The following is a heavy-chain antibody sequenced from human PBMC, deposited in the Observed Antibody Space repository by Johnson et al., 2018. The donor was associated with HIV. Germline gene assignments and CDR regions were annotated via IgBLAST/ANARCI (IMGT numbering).Heavy chain of an antibody. V-gene: IGHV3-9*01. Sequence: VQLVESGGGLVQPGRSLRLSCAASGFTFDDYAMHWVRQAPGKGLEWASGLSWNRGSIGYADSVKGRFTISRDNSKTTLYLQMNSLRAEDPAVYYCARQYRNSGSRTGAFDIWGQGTMVTVSS. CDR1: GFTFDDYA. CDR2: LSWNRGSI. J-gene: IGHJ3*02. CDR3: ARQYRNSGSRTGAFDI. D-gene: IGHD1-26*01.